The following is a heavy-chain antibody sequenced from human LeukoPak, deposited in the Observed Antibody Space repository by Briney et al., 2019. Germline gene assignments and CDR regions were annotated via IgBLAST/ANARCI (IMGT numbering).Heavy chain of an antibody. CDR2: ISYDGSNK. CDR1: GFTFSSYA. J-gene: IGHJ3*02. CDR3: AKDPYSSSPNPSI. D-gene: IGHD6-13*01. Sequence: GGSLRLSCAASGFTFSSYAMHWVRQAPGKGLEWVAVISYDGSNKYYADSVKGRFTISRDNSKNTLYLQMNSLRAEDTAVYYCAKDPYSSSPNPSIWGQGTMVTVSS. V-gene: IGHV3-30-3*01.